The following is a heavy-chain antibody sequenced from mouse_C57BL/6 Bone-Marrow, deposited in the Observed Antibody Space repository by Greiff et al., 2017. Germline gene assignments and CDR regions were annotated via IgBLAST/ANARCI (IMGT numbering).Heavy chain of an antibody. D-gene: IGHD2-3*01. CDR2: IYPGSGST. CDR1: GYTFTSYW. CDR3: AREGGYYGDYAMDY. J-gene: IGHJ4*01. V-gene: IGHV1-55*01. Sequence: VKLQQPGAELVKPGASVKMSCKASGYTFTSYWITWVKQRPGQGLEWIGDIYPGSGSTNYNEKFKSKATLTVDTSSSTAYMQLSSLTSEDSAVYYCAREGGYYGDYAMDYWGQGTSVTVSS.